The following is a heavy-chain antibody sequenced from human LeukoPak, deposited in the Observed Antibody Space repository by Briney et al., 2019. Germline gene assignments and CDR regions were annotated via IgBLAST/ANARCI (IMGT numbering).Heavy chain of an antibody. J-gene: IGHJ4*02. CDR2: ISSSSSYI. CDR3: ARGRYDFWSGYYTFDY. D-gene: IGHD3-3*01. CDR1: GFTFSSYS. Sequence: GGSLRLSCAASGFTFSSYSMNWVRQAPGKGLEWVSSISSSSSYIYYADSVKGRFTISRDNAKNSLYLQMNSLRAEDTAVYYCARGRYDFWSGYYTFDYWGQGTLVTVSS. V-gene: IGHV3-21*01.